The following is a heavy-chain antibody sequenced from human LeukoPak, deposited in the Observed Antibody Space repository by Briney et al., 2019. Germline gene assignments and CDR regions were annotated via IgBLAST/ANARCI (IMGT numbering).Heavy chain of an antibody. CDR3: ARDSSSWYDY. CDR1: GYTFTGYY. D-gene: IGHD6-13*01. V-gene: IGHV1-2*06. J-gene: IGHJ4*02. CDR2: INPNSGGT. Sequence: ASVEVSCKAPGYTFTGYYMHWVRQAPGQGLEWMGRINPNSGGTNYAQKFQGRVTMTRDTSISTAYMELSRLRSDDTAVYYCARDSSSWYDYWGQGTLVTVSS.